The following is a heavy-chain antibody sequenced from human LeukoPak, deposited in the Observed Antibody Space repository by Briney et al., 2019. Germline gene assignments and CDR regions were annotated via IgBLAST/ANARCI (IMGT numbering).Heavy chain of an antibody. J-gene: IGHJ4*02. CDR2: ISSSSSYI. D-gene: IGHD6-13*01. CDR3: ARKEGIAADFDY. Sequence: GGSLRLSCAASGFTFSSYSMNWVRQAPGKGLEWVSSISSSSSYIYYADSVKGRFTISRDNAKNSLYLQMNSLRAEDTAVYYRARKEGIAADFDYWGQGTLVTVSS. CDR1: GFTFSSYS. V-gene: IGHV3-21*01.